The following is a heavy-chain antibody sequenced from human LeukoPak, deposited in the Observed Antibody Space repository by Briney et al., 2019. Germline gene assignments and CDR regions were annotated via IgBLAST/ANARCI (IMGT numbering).Heavy chain of an antibody. CDR2: IYYAGNT. CDR1: GGSISNYF. V-gene: IGHV4-59*08. Sequence: PSETLSLTCTVSGGSISNYFWSWIRQPPGKALEWIGYIYYAGNTKYSPSLKGRVTISVDTSKNQFSLRLSSVTAADTAVYYCARHVAATPWYFDLWGRGTLVTVSS. J-gene: IGHJ2*01. D-gene: IGHD2-15*01. CDR3: ARHVAATPWYFDL.